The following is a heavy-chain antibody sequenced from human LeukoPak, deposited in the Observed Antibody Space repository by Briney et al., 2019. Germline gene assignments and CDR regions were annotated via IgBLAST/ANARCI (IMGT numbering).Heavy chain of an antibody. V-gene: IGHV4-38-2*01. Sequence: SHTLALPCAVPGHSISSDNYWVWIRQPPGQGLEWTGGTYHSGSTYYNPSLKSRVTMSVDTSKNQFSLKLSSVTAADTAVYYCARAPRDSSSSNYMRRFDYWGQGTLVTVSS. J-gene: IGHJ4*02. D-gene: IGHD3-22*01. CDR1: GHSISSDNY. CDR2: TYHSGST. CDR3: ARAPRDSSSSNYMRRFDY.